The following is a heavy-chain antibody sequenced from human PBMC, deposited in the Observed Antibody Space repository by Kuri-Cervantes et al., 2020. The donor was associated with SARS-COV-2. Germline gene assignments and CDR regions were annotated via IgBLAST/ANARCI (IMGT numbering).Heavy chain of an antibody. D-gene: IGHD6-19*01. CDR2: IYYSGST. CDR1: GGSISSSSYY. CDR3: ASPLEATGSSGWYRGGAFDI. V-gene: IGHV4-61*01. Sequence: SETLSLTCTVSGGSISSSSYYWSWIRQPPGKGLEWIGYIYYSGSTNYNPSLKSRVTISVDTSKNQFSLKLSSVTAADTAVYYCASPLEATGSSGWYRGGAFDIWGQGTMVTVSS. J-gene: IGHJ3*02.